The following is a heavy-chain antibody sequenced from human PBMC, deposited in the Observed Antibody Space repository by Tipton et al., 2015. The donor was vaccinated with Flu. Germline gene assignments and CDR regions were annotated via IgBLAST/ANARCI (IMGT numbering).Heavy chain of an antibody. CDR1: GGSISSYY. Sequence: TLSLTCTVSGGSISSYYWSWIRQPAGKGLEWIGRIYTSGSTNYNPSLKSRVTMSVDTSKNQFSLKLSSVTAADAAVYYCARASFYGSRTLHGMDVWGQGTPVTVSS. J-gene: IGHJ6*02. V-gene: IGHV4-4*07. D-gene: IGHD3-10*01. CDR2: IYTSGST. CDR3: ARASFYGSRTLHGMDV.